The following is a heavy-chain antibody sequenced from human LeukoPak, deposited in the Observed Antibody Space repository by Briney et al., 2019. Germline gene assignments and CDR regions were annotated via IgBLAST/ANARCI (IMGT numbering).Heavy chain of an antibody. J-gene: IGHJ1*01. CDR2: ISGSGGST. CDR3: AKPTGEGLAYCGDNCIEYFQH. V-gene: IGHV3-23*01. CDR1: GFTFSIYA. Sequence: QPGGSLRLSCAASGFTFSIYAMSWVRQAPGRGLEWVSTISGSGGSTSYSDSVKGRFTISKDNSKNTLYLQKHSLRAEDTAVYYCAKPTGEGLAYCGDNCIEYFQHWGQGTLVTVSS. D-gene: IGHD2-21*02.